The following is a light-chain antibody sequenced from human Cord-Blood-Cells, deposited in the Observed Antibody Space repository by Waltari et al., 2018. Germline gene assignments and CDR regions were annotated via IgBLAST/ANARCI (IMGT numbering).Light chain of an antibody. Sequence: QSALTQPASVSGSPGQSTTISCTGTSSDVGGYNYVSWYQPQPGKPPKLMNYDVSKPPSGVSNRFSGSKSGNTASLTISGLQAEDEADYYCSSYTSSSTWVFGGGTKLTVL. CDR3: SSYTSSSTWV. J-gene: IGLJ3*02. V-gene: IGLV2-14*01. CDR2: DVS. CDR1: SSDVGGYNY.